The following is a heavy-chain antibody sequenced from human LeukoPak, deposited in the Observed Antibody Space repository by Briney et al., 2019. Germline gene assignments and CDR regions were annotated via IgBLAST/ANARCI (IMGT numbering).Heavy chain of an antibody. CDR1: GFTFSSYA. V-gene: IGHV3-23*01. D-gene: IGHD2-2*01. CDR3: AKVPDCSSTSCYDY. CDR2: ISGSGGST. Sequence: GGSLRLSCAASGFTFSSYAMSWVRQAPGKGLEWVLAISGSGGSTYYADSVKGRFTISRDNSKNTLYLQMNSLRAEDTAVYYCAKVPDCSSTSCYDYWGQGTLVTVSS. J-gene: IGHJ4*02.